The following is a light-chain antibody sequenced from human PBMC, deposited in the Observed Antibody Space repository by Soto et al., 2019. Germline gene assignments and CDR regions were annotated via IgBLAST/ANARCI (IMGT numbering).Light chain of an antibody. CDR3: QTWGTGLPYV. Sequence: QSVLTQSPSASASLGASVKLTCTRSSGHSTYAIAWHQQQPEKGPRFLMQINSDGSHTKGDGIPDRFSGSGSGAERFLTISSLQSEDEADYYCQTWGTGLPYVFGTGTKLTVL. CDR1: SGHSTYA. CDR2: INSDGSH. V-gene: IGLV4-69*01. J-gene: IGLJ1*01.